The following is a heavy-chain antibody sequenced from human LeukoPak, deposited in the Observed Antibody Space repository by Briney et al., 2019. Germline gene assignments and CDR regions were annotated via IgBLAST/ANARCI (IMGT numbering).Heavy chain of an antibody. CDR1: GFSFSICS. CDR3: AREMESYGLTFDC. D-gene: IGHD5-18*01. Sequence: GGSQRLSCSASGFSFSICSMNWVRQAPGKGLEWVSVIFSGGSTYYADSVKGRFTISRDNSKNTLYLQMNSLRAEDTAVYYCAREMESYGLTFDCWGQGTLVTVSS. CDR2: IFSGGST. V-gene: IGHV3-66*01. J-gene: IGHJ4*02.